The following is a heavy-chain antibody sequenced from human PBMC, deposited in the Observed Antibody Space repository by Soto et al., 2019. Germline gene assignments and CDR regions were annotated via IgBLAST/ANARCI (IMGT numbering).Heavy chain of an antibody. D-gene: IGHD3-16*01. CDR2: ISGSGSST. CDR3: ATVSGALVYLGY. CDR1: GFTFSSYA. J-gene: IGHJ4*02. Sequence: PGGSLRLSCAASGFTFSSYAMSWVRQAPGKGLEWVSAISGSGSSTYYAHSVKGRFTISRDNSKNTLYLQMNSLRDEDTAIYYCATVSGALVYLGYWGRGTLVTVSS. V-gene: IGHV3-23*01.